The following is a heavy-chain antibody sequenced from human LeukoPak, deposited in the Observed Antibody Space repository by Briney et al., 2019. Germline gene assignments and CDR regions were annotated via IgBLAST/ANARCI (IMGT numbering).Heavy chain of an antibody. CDR2: IYYSGST. D-gene: IGHD6-13*01. J-gene: IGHJ4*02. CDR1: GGSIISYY. CDR3: ARVGSSWYYFDY. Sequence: SETLSLTCTVSGGSIISYYWSWMRQPPGKGREWIGYIYYSGSTNCNPSIKSRVTISVDTSKNQFSLKLSSVTAADTAVYYCARVGSSWYYFDYWGEGTLVTVSS. V-gene: IGHV4-59*01.